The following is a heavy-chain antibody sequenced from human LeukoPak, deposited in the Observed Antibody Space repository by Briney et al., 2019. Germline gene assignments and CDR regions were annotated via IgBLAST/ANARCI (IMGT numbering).Heavy chain of an antibody. J-gene: IGHJ3*02. D-gene: IGHD3-22*01. Sequence: SETLSLTCTVSGGSIGSYYWSWIRQPPGKGLEWIGYIYYSGSTNYNPSLKSRVTISVDTSKNQFSLKLSSVTAADTAVYYCARLSYYYLGYAFDIWGQGTMVTVSS. V-gene: IGHV4-59*01. CDR2: IYYSGST. CDR1: GGSIGSYY. CDR3: ARLSYYYLGYAFDI.